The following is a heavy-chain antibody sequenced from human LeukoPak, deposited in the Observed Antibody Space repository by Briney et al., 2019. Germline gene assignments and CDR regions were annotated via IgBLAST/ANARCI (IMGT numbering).Heavy chain of an antibody. CDR3: ARLAFCTNAVCFSNYYYSMDV. CDR2: IYPDDSDT. D-gene: IGHD2-8*01. V-gene: IGHV5-51*03. Sequence: GESLKISCKGSGYSFTSYWIGWVRQMPGKGLEWMGIIYPDDSDTKYSPSFQGQVTISADNSISTAYLQWSSLKASDTAMYYCARLAFCTNAVCFSNYYYSMDVWGRGTTVTVSS. CDR1: GYSFTSYW. J-gene: IGHJ6*03.